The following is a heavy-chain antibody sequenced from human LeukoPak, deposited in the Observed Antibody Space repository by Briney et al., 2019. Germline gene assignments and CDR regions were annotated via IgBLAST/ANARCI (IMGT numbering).Heavy chain of an antibody. CDR2: IYYSGST. D-gene: IGHD3-10*01. Sequence: SETLSLTCTVSGGSISSYYWSWIRQPPGKGLEWIGYIYYSGSTSYNPSLKSRVTISVDTSKNQFSLKLSSVTAADTAVYYCARRSGPYNWFDPWGQGTLVTVSS. CDR3: ARRSGPYNWFDP. V-gene: IGHV4-59*12. J-gene: IGHJ5*02. CDR1: GGSISSYY.